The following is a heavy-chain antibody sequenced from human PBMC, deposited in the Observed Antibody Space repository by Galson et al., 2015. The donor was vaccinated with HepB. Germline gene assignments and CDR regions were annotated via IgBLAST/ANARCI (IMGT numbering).Heavy chain of an antibody. CDR1: GFTFSSYW. CDR3: ARAFERLGMGDWFDP. D-gene: IGHD3-16*01. Sequence: SLRLSCAASGFTFSSYWMHWVRQAPGKGLVWVSRINSDGSSTSYADSVKGRFTVSRDNAKNTLYLQMNSLRAEDTAVYYCARAFERLGMGDWFDPWGQGTLVTVSS. V-gene: IGHV3-74*01. J-gene: IGHJ5*02. CDR2: INSDGSST.